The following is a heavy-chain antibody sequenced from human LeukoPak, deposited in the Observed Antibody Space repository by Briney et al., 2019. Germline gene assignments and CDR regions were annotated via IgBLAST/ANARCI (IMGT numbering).Heavy chain of an antibody. J-gene: IGHJ4*02. CDR3: ARDSEGDGFDY. D-gene: IGHD3-16*01. V-gene: IGHV4-30-2*01. CDR1: GGSISSGGYS. CDR2: IYHSGST. Sequence: PSETLSLTCAVSGGSISSGGYSWSWIRQPPGKGLEWIGYIYHSGSTYYNPSLKSRVTISVDTSKNQFSLKLSSVTAADTAVYYCARDSEGDGFDYWGQGTLVTVSS.